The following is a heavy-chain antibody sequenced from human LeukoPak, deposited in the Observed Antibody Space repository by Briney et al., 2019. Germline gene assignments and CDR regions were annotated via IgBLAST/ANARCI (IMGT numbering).Heavy chain of an antibody. CDR3: ARERIAAAGTPGYFDH. J-gene: IGHJ4*02. CDR1: GGSISSYY. CDR2: IYYSGST. D-gene: IGHD6-13*01. Sequence: SETLSLTCTVSGGSISSYYWSWIRQPPGKGLEWIGYIYYSGSTNYNPSLKSRVTISVDTSKNQFSLKLSSVTAADTAVYYCARERIAAAGTPGYFDHWGQGTLVTASS. V-gene: IGHV4-59*01.